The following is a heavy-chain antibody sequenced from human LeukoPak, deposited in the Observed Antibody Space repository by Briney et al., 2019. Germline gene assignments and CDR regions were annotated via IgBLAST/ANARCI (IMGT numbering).Heavy chain of an antibody. Sequence: GRSLRLSCAASGFTFSSYGMHWVRQAPGKGLDWVAVIWYDGSNKYYADSVKGRFTISRDNSKNTVYLQMNSLRAEDTAVYYCAKDRDIYYVSSCYRQNDAFDIWGQGTMVTVSS. V-gene: IGHV3-33*06. CDR2: IWYDGSNK. CDR1: GFTFSSYG. D-gene: IGHD3-22*01. J-gene: IGHJ3*02. CDR3: AKDRDIYYVSSCYRQNDAFDI.